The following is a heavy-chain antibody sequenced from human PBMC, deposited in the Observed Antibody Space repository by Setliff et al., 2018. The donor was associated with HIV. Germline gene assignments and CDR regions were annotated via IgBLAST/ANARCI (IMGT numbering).Heavy chain of an antibody. Sequence: AASVKVSCKASGYTFTSYVMHWVRQAPGQRLEWMGWINAGNGNTKYSQKFQGRVTFTRDTSASTAYMELSSLRSEDTAVYYCAREGKFRYYYYMDVWGKGTTVTVSS. D-gene: IGHD3-10*01. CDR1: GYTFTSYV. CDR3: AREGKFRYYYYMDV. CDR2: INAGNGNT. J-gene: IGHJ6*03. V-gene: IGHV1-3*01.